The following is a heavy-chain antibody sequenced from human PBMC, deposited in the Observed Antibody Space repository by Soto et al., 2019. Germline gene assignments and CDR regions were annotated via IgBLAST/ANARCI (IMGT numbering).Heavy chain of an antibody. CDR2: INGDGRST. D-gene: IGHD3-9*01. CDR3: ASAQYVAYDTFDI. J-gene: IGHJ3*02. Sequence: PVEFRRLACGASGFISSSYWMHWVRQVPGKGLVWVSRINGDGRSTSYADSVKGRFTISRDNAKNTLYLQMNSLRADDTAVYYCASAQYVAYDTFDIWVQWAMVTGS. CDR1: GFISSSYW. V-gene: IGHV3-74*01.